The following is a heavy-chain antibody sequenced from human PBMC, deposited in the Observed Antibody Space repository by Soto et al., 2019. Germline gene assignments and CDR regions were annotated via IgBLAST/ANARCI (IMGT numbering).Heavy chain of an antibody. CDR1: GFTFSNAW. V-gene: IGHV3-15*01. D-gene: IGHD3-3*01. CDR3: TTGSIFAPSHLPYGMDV. CDR2: IKSKTDGGTT. Sequence: GGSLRLSCAASGFTFSNAWMSWVRQAPGKGLEWVGRIKSKTDGGTTDYAAPVKGRFTISRDDSKNTLYLQMNSLKTEDTAVYYCTTGSIFAPSHLPYGMDVWGQGTTVTVSS. J-gene: IGHJ6*02.